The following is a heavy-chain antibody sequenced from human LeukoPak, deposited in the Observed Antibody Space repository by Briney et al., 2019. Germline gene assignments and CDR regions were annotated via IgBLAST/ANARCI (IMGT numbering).Heavy chain of an antibody. Sequence: SETLSLTCAVYGGSFSGYYWSWIRQPPGKGLEWIGEINHSGSTNYNPSLKSRVTISVGTSKNQFSLKLSSVTAADTAVYYCARDLLRDFDYWGQGTLVTVSS. CDR1: GGSFSGYY. D-gene: IGHD2-15*01. J-gene: IGHJ4*02. CDR3: ARDLLRDFDY. V-gene: IGHV4-34*01. CDR2: INHSGST.